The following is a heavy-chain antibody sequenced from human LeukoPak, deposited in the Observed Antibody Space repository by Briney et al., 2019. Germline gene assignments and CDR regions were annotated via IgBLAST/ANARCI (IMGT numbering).Heavy chain of an antibody. CDR2: IWYDGSNK. V-gene: IGHV3-33*08. Sequence: GGSLRLSCAASGLTFSSYGMHWVRQAPGKGLEWVTVIWYDGSNKYYADSVKGRFTISRDNSKNTLYLQMNSLRAEDTAVYYCARDADTMVRGVTWLYYWGQGTLVTVSS. CDR3: ARDADTMVRGVTWLYY. D-gene: IGHD3-10*01. J-gene: IGHJ4*02. CDR1: GLTFSSYG.